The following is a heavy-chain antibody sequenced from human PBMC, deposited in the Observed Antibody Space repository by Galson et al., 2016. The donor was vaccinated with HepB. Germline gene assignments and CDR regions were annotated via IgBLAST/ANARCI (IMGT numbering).Heavy chain of an antibody. CDR1: GGSISSSSYY. CDR3: VVGNSNSFYVED. D-gene: IGHD2/OR15-2a*01. Sequence: SETLSLTCTVSGGSISSSSYYWGWIRQPPGKGLEWIGSIYSTGGTYYNTSLKSPVTISVDKSKNQFSLRLRSVTAADTAVYYCVVGNSNSFYVEDWGHGTLVTVSS. CDR2: IYSTGGT. J-gene: IGHJ4*01. V-gene: IGHV4-39*01.